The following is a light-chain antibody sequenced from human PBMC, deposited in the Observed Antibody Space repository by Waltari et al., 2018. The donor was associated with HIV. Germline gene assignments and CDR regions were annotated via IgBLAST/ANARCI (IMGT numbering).Light chain of an antibody. CDR1: SSDVGGYNN. Sequence: QSALTQPPSASGSPGQPATISCTGTSSDVGGYNNVSWYQQHPGNAPKLIIYEVTERPPGVPDRFSGSKSGNTASLTVSGLQAGDEADYYCSSYAGSNKLVFGGGTKLTVV. J-gene: IGLJ2*01. V-gene: IGLV2-8*01. CDR2: EVT. CDR3: SSYAGSNKLV.